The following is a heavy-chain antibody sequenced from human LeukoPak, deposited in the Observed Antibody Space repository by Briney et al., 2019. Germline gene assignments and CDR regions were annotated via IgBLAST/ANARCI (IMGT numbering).Heavy chain of an antibody. J-gene: IGHJ5*02. Sequence: WGSLRLSCAASGFTFNSYAMSWVRQAPGKGLEWVSAISDGGGSIYYADSVKGRFTISRDNSKNMLYLQMNSLRAEDTAVYYCAKDQNYDSSGDKRWFDPWGQGTLVTVSS. V-gene: IGHV3-23*01. CDR3: AKDQNYDSSGDKRWFDP. D-gene: IGHD3-22*01. CDR2: ISDGGGSI. CDR1: GFTFNSYA.